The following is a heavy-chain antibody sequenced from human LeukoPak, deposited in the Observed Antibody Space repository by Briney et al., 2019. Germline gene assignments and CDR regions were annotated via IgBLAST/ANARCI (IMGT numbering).Heavy chain of an antibody. CDR1: GFTFSTYS. CDR2: ISSSSSTI. D-gene: IGHD3-10*01. Sequence: GGSLRLSCAVSGFTFSTYSMNWVRQAPGKGLEWVSYISSSSSTIYYADSVKGRFTISRDNAKNSLYLQMNSLRAEDTAVYYCAIDSRGPASWGQGTLVTVSS. J-gene: IGHJ4*02. CDR3: AIDSRGPAS. V-gene: IGHV3-48*04.